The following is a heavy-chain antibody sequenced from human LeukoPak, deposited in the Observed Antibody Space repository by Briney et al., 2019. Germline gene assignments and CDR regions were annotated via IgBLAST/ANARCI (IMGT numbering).Heavy chain of an antibody. CDR2: TYYRSKWYY. V-gene: IGHV6-1*01. CDR3: VRGFALDF. Sequence: QTLSLTCDISGDTVSSNSAAWSWIRQSPSRGLEWLGRTYYRSKWYYDYAVSVKSRITISPDTSKNQFSLQLNSVTADDTAVYYCVRGFALDFWGQGTMVTVSS. CDR1: GDTVSSNSAA. J-gene: IGHJ3*01.